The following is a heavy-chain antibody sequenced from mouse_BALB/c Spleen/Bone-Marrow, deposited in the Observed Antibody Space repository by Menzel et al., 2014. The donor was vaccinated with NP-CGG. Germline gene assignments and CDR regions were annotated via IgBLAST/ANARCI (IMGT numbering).Heavy chain of an antibody. D-gene: IGHD2-4*01. CDR3: ARKSYYDYDGRPWFAY. CDR2: ISSGGSYT. V-gene: IGHV5-9-3*01. CDR1: GFTFSSYA. J-gene: IGHJ3*01. Sequence: EVKLVESGGGLVKPGGSLKLSCAASGFTFSSYAMSWVRQTPEKRLEWVATISSGGSYTYYPDSVKGRFTIPRDNAKNTLYLQMSSLRSEDTAMYYCARKSYYDYDGRPWFAYWGQGTLVTVSA.